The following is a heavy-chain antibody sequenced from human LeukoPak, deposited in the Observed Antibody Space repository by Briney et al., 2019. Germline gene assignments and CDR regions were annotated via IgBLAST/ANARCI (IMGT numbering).Heavy chain of an antibody. CDR3: AREDVAAAGNGDAFDI. CDR2: IKQDGSEK. Sequence: PGGSLRLSCAASGFTFNNYWMTWVRQAPGMGLEWVANIKQDGSEKYYVDSVKGRFTISRDNAKNSLYLQMNSLRAEDTAVYYCAREDVAAAGNGDAFDIWGQGTMVTVSS. D-gene: IGHD6-13*01. CDR1: GFTFNNYW. V-gene: IGHV3-7*01. J-gene: IGHJ3*02.